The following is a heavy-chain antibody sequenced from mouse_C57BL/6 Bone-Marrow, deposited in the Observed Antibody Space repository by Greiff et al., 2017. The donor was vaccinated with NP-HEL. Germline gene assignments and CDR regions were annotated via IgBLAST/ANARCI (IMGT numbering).Heavy chain of an antibody. CDR1: GFTFSSYA. J-gene: IGHJ3*01. CDR3: TRDGGYYYGSRGWFAY. V-gene: IGHV5-9-1*02. Sequence: EVMLVESGEGLVKPGGSLKLSCAASGFTFSSYAMSWVRQTPEKRLEWVAYISSGGDYIYYVDTVKGRFTISRDTARNTLYLQMSRLKSEDTAMYYCTRDGGYYYGSRGWFAYWGQGTLVTGSA. D-gene: IGHD1-1*01. CDR2: ISSGGDYI.